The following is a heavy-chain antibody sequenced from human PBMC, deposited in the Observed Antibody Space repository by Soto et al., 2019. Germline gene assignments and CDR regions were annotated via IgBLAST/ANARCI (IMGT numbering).Heavy chain of an antibody. CDR3: ARITHYSNYVVFDY. J-gene: IGHJ4*02. V-gene: IGHV4-59*01. Sequence: SETLSLTCTVSGGSISSYYWSWIRQPPGKGLEWIGYIYYSGSTNYNPSLKSRVTISVDTSKNQFSLKLSSVTAADTAVYYCARITHYSNYVVFDYWGQGSLVTVSS. D-gene: IGHD4-4*01. CDR2: IYYSGST. CDR1: GGSISSYY.